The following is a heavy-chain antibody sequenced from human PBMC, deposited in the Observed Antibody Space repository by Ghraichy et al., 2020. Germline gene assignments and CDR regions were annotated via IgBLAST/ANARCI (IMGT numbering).Heavy chain of an antibody. J-gene: IGHJ4*02. CDR1: GYTFTGYY. CDR3: AGLGRWDSSGYSQSGY. Sequence: ASVKVSCKASGYTFTGYYMHWVRQAPGQGLEWMGWINPNSGGTNYAQKFQGRVTMTRDTSISTAYMGLSRLRSDDTAVYYCAGLGRWDSSGYSQSGYWGQGTLVTVSS. CDR2: INPNSGGT. V-gene: IGHV1-2*02. D-gene: IGHD3-22*01.